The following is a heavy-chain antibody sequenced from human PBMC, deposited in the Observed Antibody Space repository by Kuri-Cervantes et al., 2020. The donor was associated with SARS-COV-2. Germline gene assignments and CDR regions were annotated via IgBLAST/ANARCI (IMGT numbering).Heavy chain of an antibody. CDR1: GFTFSSCA. CDR3: TTGGVDY. D-gene: IGHD1-26*01. CDR2: IKSKTDGGTT. V-gene: IGHV3-15*01. Sequence: LSLTCAASGFTFSSCAMSWVRQAPGKGLEWVGRIKSKTDGGTTDYAAPVKGRFTISRDDSKNTLYLQMNSLKTEDTAVYYCTTGGVDYWGQGTLVTVSS. J-gene: IGHJ4*02.